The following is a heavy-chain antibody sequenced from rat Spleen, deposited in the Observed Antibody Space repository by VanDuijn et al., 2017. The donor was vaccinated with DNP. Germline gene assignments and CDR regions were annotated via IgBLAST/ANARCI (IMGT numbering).Heavy chain of an antibody. V-gene: IGHV5-22*01. D-gene: IGHD1-3*01. J-gene: IGHJ2*01. CDR1: GFTLSDYY. Sequence: EVQLVESGGGLVQPGGSLKLSCAASGFTLSDYYMAWVRQAPTKGLEWVAYSNYAGGSTYHGDSVKGRFTISRDNAKNTLYLQMNSLRSEDMATYYSTRHVLPLRVWDYWGQGVMVTVSS. CDR2: SNYAGGST. CDR3: TRHVLPLRVWDY.